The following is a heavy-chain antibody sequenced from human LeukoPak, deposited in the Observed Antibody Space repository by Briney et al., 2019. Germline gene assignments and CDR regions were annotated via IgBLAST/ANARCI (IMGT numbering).Heavy chain of an antibody. CDR1: GASVSSNIAP. J-gene: IGHJ4*02. V-gene: IGHV6-1*01. CDR3: TRETSLRYYNFWSGWDY. D-gene: IGHD3-3*01. Sequence: SQTLSLTCAISGASVSSNIAPWNGSRHSPSRGLEWLGRTFKRSKWYNDYAVFVKSRITINPDTSKNQFSLQLNSVTPEDTAVYYCTRETSLRYYNFWSGWDYWGQGTLVTVSS. CDR2: TFKRSKWYN.